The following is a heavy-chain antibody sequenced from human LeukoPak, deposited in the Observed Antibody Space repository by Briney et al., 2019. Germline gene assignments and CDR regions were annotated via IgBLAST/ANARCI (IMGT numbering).Heavy chain of an antibody. V-gene: IGHV4-59*08. CDR3: ARHEVGYYYYGMDV. Sequence: SETLSLTCTVSGGSISSYYWSWTRQPPGKGLEWIGYIYYSGSTNYNPSLKSRVTISVDTSKNQFSLKLSSVTAADTAVYYCARHEVGYYYYGMDVWGQGTTVTVSS. CDR2: IYYSGST. J-gene: IGHJ6*02. CDR1: GGSISSYY.